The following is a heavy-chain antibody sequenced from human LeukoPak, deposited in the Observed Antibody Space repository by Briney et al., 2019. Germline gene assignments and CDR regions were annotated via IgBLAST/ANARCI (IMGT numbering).Heavy chain of an antibody. J-gene: IGHJ4*02. CDR1: PDTTTSNF. CDR3: AREIVGGFNPGAY. CDR2: IHRSGST. V-gene: IGHV4-59*12. Sequence: PSETLSLTCTVSPDTTTSNFWSWVRQPPGKGLEWIGDIHRSGSTNYNPSLQSRVTISIDRSKNQIALELSSVTAADTAVYYCAREIVGGFNPGAYWGQGILVTVSS. D-gene: IGHD1-14*01.